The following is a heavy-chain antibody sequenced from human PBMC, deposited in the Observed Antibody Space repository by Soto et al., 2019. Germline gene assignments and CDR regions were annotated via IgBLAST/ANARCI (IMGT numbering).Heavy chain of an antibody. J-gene: IGHJ4*02. V-gene: IGHV4-30-2*01. CDR2: ISQSGSA. CDR1: CGPISSGGYS. D-gene: IGHD1-1*01. CDR3: ARDRNGLGGIDF. Sequence: SDTLSLTCVVSCGPISSGGYSWTWIRQPPGRGLEWIGYISQSGSADYNPSLKSRVTISVDTSKNQFSLRLSSVTAADTAVYYCARDRNGLGGIDFWGQGILVTVSS.